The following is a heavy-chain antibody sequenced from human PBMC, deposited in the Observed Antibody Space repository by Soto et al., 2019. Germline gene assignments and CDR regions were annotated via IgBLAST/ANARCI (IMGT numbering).Heavy chain of an antibody. CDR3: ARGIAGSVYGMDV. V-gene: IGHV3-64*01. J-gene: IGHJ6*02. CDR1: GFTFSSYA. Sequence: GALRLSCAASGFTFSSYAMHWVRQAPGKGLEYVSAISSNGGSTYYANSVKGRFTISRDNSKNTLYLQMGSLRAEDMAVYYCARGIAGSVYGMDVWGQGTTVTVSS. D-gene: IGHD2-15*01. CDR2: ISSNGGST.